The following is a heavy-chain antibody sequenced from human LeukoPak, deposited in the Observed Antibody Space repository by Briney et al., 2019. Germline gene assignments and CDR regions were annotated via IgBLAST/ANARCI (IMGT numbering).Heavy chain of an antibody. CDR3: ARLKWELLGVDY. D-gene: IGHD1-26*01. V-gene: IGHV4-39*01. Sequence: SETLSLTCTVSGGSISSSSYYWGWIRQPPGKGLEWIGCIYYSGSTYYNPSLKSRVTISVDTSKNQFSLKLSSVTAADTAVYYCARLKWELLGVDYWGQGTLVTVSS. J-gene: IGHJ4*02. CDR2: IYYSGST. CDR1: GGSISSSSYY.